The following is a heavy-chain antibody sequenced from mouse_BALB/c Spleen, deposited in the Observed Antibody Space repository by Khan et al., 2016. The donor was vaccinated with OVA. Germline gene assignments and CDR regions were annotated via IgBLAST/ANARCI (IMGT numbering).Heavy chain of an antibody. CDR1: GYTFTTAG. CDR2: INTHSGVP. D-gene: IGHD2-14*01. J-gene: IGHJ4*01. Sequence: QIQLVQSGPALKKPGETVRISCKASGYTFTTAGIQWVQKMPGKGLKWIGWINTHSGVPKYAEDFKGRFAFSLEISVNAAYLQITTLKNADTATYFCARGGAAYYRNDVGAMEYWGQGTSVTVSS. V-gene: IGHV9-4*02. CDR3: ARGGAAYYRNDVGAMEY.